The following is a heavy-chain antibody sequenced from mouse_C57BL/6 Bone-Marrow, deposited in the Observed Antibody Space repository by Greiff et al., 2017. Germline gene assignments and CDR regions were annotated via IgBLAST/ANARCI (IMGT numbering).Heavy chain of an antibody. CDR2: ISSGSSTI. J-gene: IGHJ3*01. V-gene: IGHV5-17*01. CDR1: GFTFSDYG. CDR3: ARPWGAWFAY. Sequence: EVQLQQSGGGLVKPGGSLKLSCAASGFTFSDYGMHWVRQAPEKGLEWVAYISSGSSTIYYADTVKGRFTISRDNAKNTLFLQMTSLRSEDTAMYYCARPWGAWFAYWGQGTLVTVSA.